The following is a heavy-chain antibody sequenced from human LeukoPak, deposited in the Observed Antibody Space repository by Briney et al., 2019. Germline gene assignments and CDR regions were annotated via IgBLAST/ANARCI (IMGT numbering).Heavy chain of an antibody. V-gene: IGHV4-34*01. Sequence: SETLSLTCAVYGGSFSGYYWSWIRQPPGKGLEWIGEINHSGSTNYNPSLKSRVTISVDTSKNQFSLKLSSVTAADTAVYYCVRVPKVGTLYSSSLIYYGMDVWGQGTTVTVSS. J-gene: IGHJ6*02. CDR3: VRVPKVGTLYSSSLIYYGMDV. CDR1: GGSFSGYY. CDR2: INHSGST. D-gene: IGHD6-13*01.